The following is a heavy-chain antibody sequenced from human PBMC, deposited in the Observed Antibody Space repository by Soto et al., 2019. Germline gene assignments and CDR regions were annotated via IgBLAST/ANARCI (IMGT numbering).Heavy chain of an antibody. CDR1: GRSIRSRGYS. Sequence: SETLSLTCAVSGRSIRSRGYSWSWIRQPPGKGLEWIGYIYHSGSTYYNPSLKSRVIISVDRSKNQFSLKLSFVTAADTAVYYCAKVPDRWGEGTLVTVSS. V-gene: IGHV4-30-2*01. CDR2: IYHSGST. J-gene: IGHJ5*02. CDR3: AKVPDR. D-gene: IGHD2-2*01.